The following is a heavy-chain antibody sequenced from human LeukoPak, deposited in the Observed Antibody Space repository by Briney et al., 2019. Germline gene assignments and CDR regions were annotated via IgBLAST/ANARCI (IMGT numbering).Heavy chain of an antibody. CDR1: GYRFANYW. V-gene: IGHV5-51*01. D-gene: IGHD6-19*01. Sequence: GESLKISCKGSGYRFANYWIGWVRQMPGKGLEWMGIIYPGDSGTRYSPSFQGQVTISADKSISTAYLQWSSLKASDTAMYYCASTARGWYGALDYWGQGTPVTVSS. CDR3: ASTARGWYGALDY. J-gene: IGHJ4*02. CDR2: IYPGDSGT.